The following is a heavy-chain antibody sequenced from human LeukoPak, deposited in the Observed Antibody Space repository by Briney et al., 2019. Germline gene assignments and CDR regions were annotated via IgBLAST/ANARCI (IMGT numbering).Heavy chain of an antibody. CDR3: AKAELGVDTFFDY. Sequence: GGSLRLSCAASGYTFSSYAMSWVRQAPGKGLEWVSAISGSGGSTYYADSVKGRFTISRDNSKNTLYLQMNSLRAEDTAVYYCAKAELGVDTFFDYWGQGTLVTVSS. D-gene: IGHD3-3*01. V-gene: IGHV3-23*01. CDR2: ISGSGGST. CDR1: GYTFSSYA. J-gene: IGHJ4*02.